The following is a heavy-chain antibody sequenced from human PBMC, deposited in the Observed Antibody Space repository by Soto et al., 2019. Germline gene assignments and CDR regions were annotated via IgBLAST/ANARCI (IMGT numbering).Heavy chain of an antibody. V-gene: IGHV3-21*01. J-gene: IGHJ3*02. Sequence: PGGSLRLSCAASGFTFSSYSMNWVRQAPGKGLEWVSSISSSSSYIYYADSVKGRFTISRDNAKNPLYLQMNSLRAEDTAVYYCARDATVTTYDAFDIWGQGTMVTVSS. CDR1: GFTFSSYS. D-gene: IGHD4-17*01. CDR3: ARDATVTTYDAFDI. CDR2: ISSSSSYI.